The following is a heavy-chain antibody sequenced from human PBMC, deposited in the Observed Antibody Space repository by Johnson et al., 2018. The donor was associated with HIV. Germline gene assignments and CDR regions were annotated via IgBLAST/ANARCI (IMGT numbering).Heavy chain of an antibody. CDR2: ISWNSGSI. CDR3: AKDTGAYYDTFLAFDI. D-gene: IGHD3-22*01. Sequence: VQLVESGGGLVQPGRSLRLSCAASGFTFDDYAMHLVRQAPGKGLEWVSGISWNSGSIGYADSVKGRCTISRDNAKNSLYLQMNILRAEDTALDYCAKDTGAYYDTFLAFDIWGQGTMVTVSS. J-gene: IGHJ3*02. CDR1: GFTFDDYA. V-gene: IGHV3-9*01.